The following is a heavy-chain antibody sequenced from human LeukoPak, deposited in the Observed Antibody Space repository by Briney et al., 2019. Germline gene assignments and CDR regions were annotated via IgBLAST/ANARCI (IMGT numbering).Heavy chain of an antibody. CDR1: GFTFSSYS. CDR2: ISSSSSYI. CDR3: ARVDSGSYYPDY. Sequence: GGSLRLSCAASGFTFSSYSMNWVRQAPGKGLEWVSSISSSSSYIYYADSVKGRFTISRDNAKNSLYLQMNSLRAEDKAVYYCARVDSGSYYPDYWGQGTLVTVSS. D-gene: IGHD1-26*01. J-gene: IGHJ4*02. V-gene: IGHV3-21*01.